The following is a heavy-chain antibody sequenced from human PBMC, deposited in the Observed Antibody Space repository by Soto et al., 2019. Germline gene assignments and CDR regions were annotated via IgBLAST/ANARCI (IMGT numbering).Heavy chain of an antibody. J-gene: IGHJ6*03. CDR1: GGSISSGGYS. Sequence: PSETLSLTCAVSGGSISSGGYSWSWIRQPPGKGLEWIGYIYYSGSTNYNPSLKSRVTISVDTSKNQFSLKLSSVTAADTAVYYCAREYCSSTSCSSMYTDVWGKGTTVTVSS. CDR3: AREYCSSTSCSSMYTDV. D-gene: IGHD2-2*01. V-gene: IGHV4-61*08. CDR2: IYYSGST.